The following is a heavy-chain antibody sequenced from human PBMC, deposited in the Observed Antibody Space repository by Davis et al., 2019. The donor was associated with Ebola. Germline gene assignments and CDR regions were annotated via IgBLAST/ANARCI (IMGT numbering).Heavy chain of an antibody. CDR1: GFTFSSFW. V-gene: IGHV3-7*01. CDR3: ARAKYYGMDV. D-gene: IGHD6-6*01. J-gene: IGHJ6*04. Sequence: GESLKISCAASGFTFSSFWMSWVRQAPGKGLEWVANIKQDGSDKYYMDSVKGRFTVSRDNAKNSLYLQMNTLRAEDTAVYYCARAKYYGMDVWGKGTTVTVSS. CDR2: IKQDGSDK.